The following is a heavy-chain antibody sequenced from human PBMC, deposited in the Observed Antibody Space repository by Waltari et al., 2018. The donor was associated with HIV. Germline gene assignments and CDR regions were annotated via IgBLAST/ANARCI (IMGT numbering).Heavy chain of an antibody. J-gene: IGHJ5*02. CDR2: VSHSGTT. Sequence: QVHLQQWGEGLLPSSGTLSLTCAVYDGPLSGYYWAWIRQPPGQGLEWSGEVSHSGTTNYHPSLKTRVTSAVETSKKEVSLNLRLVTGADTGLYCCACYSGRLTKDCSDAGGQGT. CDR3: ACYSGRLTKDCSDA. V-gene: IGHV4-34*02. CDR1: DGPLSGYY. D-gene: IGHD1-26*01.